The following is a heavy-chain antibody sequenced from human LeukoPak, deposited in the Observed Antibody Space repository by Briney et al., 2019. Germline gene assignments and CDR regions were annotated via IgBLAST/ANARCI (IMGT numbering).Heavy chain of an antibody. CDR3: ARRGWDRPFDY. CDR1: GDSMSRSSYY. CDR2: IYYRGNT. Sequence: PSETLSLTCTVSGDSMSRSSYYRGWIRQPPGKGLEWIGSIYYRGNTYYNPSLKSRLTMSVDTSKNQFSLKLSSVTAADTAVYYCARRGWDRPFDYWGQGTLVTVSS. J-gene: IGHJ4*02. D-gene: IGHD6-19*01. V-gene: IGHV4-39*01.